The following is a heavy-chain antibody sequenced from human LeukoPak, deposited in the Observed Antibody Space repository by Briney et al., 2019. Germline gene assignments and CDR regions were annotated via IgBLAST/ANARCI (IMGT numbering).Heavy chain of an antibody. D-gene: IGHD6-19*01. V-gene: IGHV3-7*01. Sequence: GGSLRLSCAASGFTFSSYGMHWVGQAPGKGVEGVAYIMQGGSEKYYVDSVKCRFPFSRDNAKNSLCLEMNRLRAEDTAVYCRERDAGTQWLAFDYWGQGTLVTVSS. CDR2: IMQGGSEK. CDR3: ERDAGTQWLAFDY. J-gene: IGHJ4*02. CDR1: GFTFSSYG.